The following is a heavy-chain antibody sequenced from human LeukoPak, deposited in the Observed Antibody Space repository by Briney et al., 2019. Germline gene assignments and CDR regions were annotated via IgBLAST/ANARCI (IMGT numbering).Heavy chain of an antibody. V-gene: IGHV4-34*01. Sequence: SETLSLTFAVYGGSFSGYYWSWIRQPPGKGLEWIGEINHSGSTNYNPSLKSRVTISVDTSKNQFSLKLSSVTAADTAVYYCARGRCSSTSCYDYWGQGTLVTVSS. D-gene: IGHD2-2*01. CDR2: INHSGST. CDR3: ARGRCSSTSCYDY. CDR1: GGSFSGYY. J-gene: IGHJ4*02.